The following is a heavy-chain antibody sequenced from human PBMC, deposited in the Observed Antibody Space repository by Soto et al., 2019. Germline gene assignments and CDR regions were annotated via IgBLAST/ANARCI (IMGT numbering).Heavy chain of an antibody. CDR2: IYYSGST. Sequence: PSETLSLTCTVSGGSVSSGSYYWSWIRQPPGKGLEWIGYIYYSGSTNYNPSLKSRVTISVDTSKNQFSLKLSSVTAADTAVYYCARGAEMSSWYGPYYYGMDVWGQGTTVTVSS. J-gene: IGHJ6*02. CDR3: ARGAEMSSWYGPYYYGMDV. D-gene: IGHD6-13*01. CDR1: GGSVSSGSYY. V-gene: IGHV4-61*01.